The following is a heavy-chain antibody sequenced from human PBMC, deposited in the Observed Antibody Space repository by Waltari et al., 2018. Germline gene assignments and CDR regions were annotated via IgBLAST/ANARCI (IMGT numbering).Heavy chain of an antibody. CDR2: IIPMFGTA. D-gene: IGHD6-13*01. Sequence: QVQLVQSGAEVKKPGSSVKVSCKASGGTFSSYAISWVRQAPGRGLEWMGGIIPMFGTANYEKKFQGRVTIAADEATSTAYMELSSVRSEDTAVYYCARGGPYSSSWYWGFDYWGQGTLVTVSS. J-gene: IGHJ4*02. CDR1: GGTFSSYA. CDR3: ARGGPYSSSWYWGFDY. V-gene: IGHV1-69*01.